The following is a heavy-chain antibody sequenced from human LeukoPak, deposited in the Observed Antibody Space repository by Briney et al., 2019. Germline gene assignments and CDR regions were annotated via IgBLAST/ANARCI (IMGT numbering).Heavy chain of an antibody. CDR1: GGSISGYY. Sequence: SETLSFTCTASGGSISGYYWSWIRQPPGKGLEWIGYIYYSGSTNYNPSLKSRVTISVDTSKNQFSLKLSSVTAADTAVYYCARYYCSSSCLHFDYWGQGTLVTVSS. V-gene: IGHV4-59*01. CDR2: IYYSGST. D-gene: IGHD2-2*01. CDR3: ARYYCSSSCLHFDY. J-gene: IGHJ4*02.